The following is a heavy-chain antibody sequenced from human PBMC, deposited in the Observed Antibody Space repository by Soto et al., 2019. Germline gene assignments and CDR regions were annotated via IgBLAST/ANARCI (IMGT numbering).Heavy chain of an antibody. Sequence: ASVKVSCKASGYTFTSYDINWVRQATGQGLEWMGWMNPNSGNTGYAQKFQGRVTMTRNTSISTAYMELSSLRSEDTAVYYCARGQVYDFWSGYHHYYGMDVWGQGTTVTVSS. J-gene: IGHJ6*02. CDR1: GYTFTSYD. CDR2: MNPNSGNT. D-gene: IGHD3-3*01. V-gene: IGHV1-8*01. CDR3: ARGQVYDFWSGYHHYYGMDV.